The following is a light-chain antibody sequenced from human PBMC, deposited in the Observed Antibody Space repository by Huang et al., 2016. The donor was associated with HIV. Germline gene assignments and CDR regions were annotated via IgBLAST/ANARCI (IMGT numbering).Light chain of an antibody. Sequence: DIQMTQSPSSLSASIGDRVTMTCRASHNINSNLNWYQQKPGQAPKLLIFIATYLASGVPSRFSGSGSGTHFTLTSNGLQPEDLATYFCQQSQNTPWTFGQGSRLEIK. CDR1: HNINSN. CDR3: QQSQNTPWT. V-gene: IGKV1-39*01. J-gene: IGKJ1*01. CDR2: IAT.